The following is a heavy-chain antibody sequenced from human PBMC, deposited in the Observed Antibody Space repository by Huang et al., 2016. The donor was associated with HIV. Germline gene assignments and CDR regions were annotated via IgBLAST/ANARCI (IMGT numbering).Heavy chain of an antibody. D-gene: IGHD3-22*01. V-gene: IGHV4-34*02. CDR1: GGSFSGYY. CDR3: ARRYNSRRDY. J-gene: IGHJ4*02. Sequence: QVQLEQWGAGLLKASETLSLTCAVYGGSFSGYYLNWLRQAPGKGLEWVGEINHSGNTNYNPSHKSRVNMSVDTSKSQFSLYLTSLSAADTGTYFCARRYNSRRDYWGRGTLVTVHS. CDR2: INHSGNT.